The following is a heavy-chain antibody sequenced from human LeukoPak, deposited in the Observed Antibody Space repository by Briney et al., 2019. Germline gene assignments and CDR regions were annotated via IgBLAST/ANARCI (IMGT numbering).Heavy chain of an antibody. J-gene: IGHJ6*03. CDR1: GGSFSGYY. Sequence: SETLSLTCAVYGGSFSGYYWSWIRQPPGKGLEWIGEINHSGSTNYNPSLESRVTISVDTSKNQFSLKLSSVTAADTAVYYCARALHCSSTSCPWGYYYYMDVWGKGTTVTVSS. V-gene: IGHV4-34*01. CDR3: ARALHCSSTSCPWGYYYYMDV. D-gene: IGHD2-2*01. CDR2: INHSGST.